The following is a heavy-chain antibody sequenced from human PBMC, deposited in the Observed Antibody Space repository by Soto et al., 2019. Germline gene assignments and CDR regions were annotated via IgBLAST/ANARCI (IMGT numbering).Heavy chain of an antibody. Sequence: GIGWVLKIPGKGLEWMGIIYPGDSDARYSPSFAGQVTISVDKSITTAYLHWSSLEASDSAVYYCARQGDMAATPADAFDIWGQGTFVTVSS. CDR3: ARQGDMAATPADAFDI. J-gene: IGHJ3*02. CDR2: IYPGDSDA. D-gene: IGHD6-19*01. CDR1: G. V-gene: IGHV5-51*01.